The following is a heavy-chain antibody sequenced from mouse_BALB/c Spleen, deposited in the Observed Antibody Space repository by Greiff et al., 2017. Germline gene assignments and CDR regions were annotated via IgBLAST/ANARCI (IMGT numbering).Heavy chain of an antibody. J-gene: IGHJ1*01. CDR2: ISNGGGST. V-gene: IGHV5-12-2*01. CDR3: ARPSHYYGSSYWYFDV. CDR1: GFTFSSYT. Sequence: EVQVVESGGGLVQPGGSLKLSCAASGFTFSSYTMSWVRQTPEKRLEWVAYISNGGGSTYYPDTVKGRFTISRDNAKNTLYLQMSSLKSEDTAMYHCARPSHYYGSSYWYFDVWGAGTTVTVSS. D-gene: IGHD1-1*01.